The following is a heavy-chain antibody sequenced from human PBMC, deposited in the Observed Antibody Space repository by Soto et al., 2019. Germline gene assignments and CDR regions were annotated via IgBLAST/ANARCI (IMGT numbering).Heavy chain of an antibody. V-gene: IGHV1-69*12. D-gene: IGHD3-10*01. Sequence: QVQLVQSGAEVKKPGSSVKVSCKASGGTFSNYALISWVRQAPGQGLEWMGGIIPIDATVNYAQKFQGRITITADESTTTADMDLGSLRSEDTGVYYCARDLLGFGYTYGDVWGQGATVTVSS. CDR3: ARDLLGFGYTYGDV. CDR1: GGTFSNYA. J-gene: IGHJ6*01. CDR2: IIPIDATV.